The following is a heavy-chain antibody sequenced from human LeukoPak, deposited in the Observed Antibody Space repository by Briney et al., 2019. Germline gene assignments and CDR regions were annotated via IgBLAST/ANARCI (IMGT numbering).Heavy chain of an antibody. CDR1: GFTFSSYG. CDR2: ISYDGSNK. CDR3: AKGADYFDY. V-gene: IGHV3-30*18. J-gene: IGHJ4*02. Sequence: GSLRLSCAASGFTFSSYGMHWVRQAPGKGLEWVAVISYDGSNKYYADSVKGRFTISRDNSKNTLYLQMNSLRAEDTAVYYCAKGADYFDYWGQGTLVTVSS.